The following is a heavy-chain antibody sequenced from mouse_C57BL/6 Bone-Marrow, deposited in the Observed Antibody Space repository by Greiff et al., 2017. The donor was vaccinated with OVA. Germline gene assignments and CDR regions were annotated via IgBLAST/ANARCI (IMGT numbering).Heavy chain of an antibody. CDR2: IYPGDGDT. D-gene: IGHD1-1*01. CDR1: GYAFSSYW. CDR3: ARRNYYGPWFAY. V-gene: IGHV1-80*01. J-gene: IGHJ3*01. Sequence: VKLQQSGAELVKPGASVKISCKASGYAFSSYWMNWVKQRPGKGLEWIRQIYPGDGDTNYNGKFKGKATLTADKSSSTAYMQLSSLTSEDSAVYFCARRNYYGPWFAYWGQGTLVTVSA.